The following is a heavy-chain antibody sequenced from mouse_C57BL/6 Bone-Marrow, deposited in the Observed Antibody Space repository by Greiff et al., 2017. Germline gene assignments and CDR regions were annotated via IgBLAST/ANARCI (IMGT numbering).Heavy chain of an antibody. D-gene: IGHD2-4*01. J-gene: IGHJ1*03. CDR2: ISSGSSTI. CDR1: GFTFSDYG. Sequence: DVMLVESGGGLVKPGGSLKLSCAASGFTFSDYGMHWVRQAPEKGLEWVAYISSGSSTIYYADTVKGRFTISRDNAKNTLFLQMTSLRSEDTAMYYCARPGYDYGWYFDVWGTGTTVTVSS. V-gene: IGHV5-17*01. CDR3: ARPGYDYGWYFDV.